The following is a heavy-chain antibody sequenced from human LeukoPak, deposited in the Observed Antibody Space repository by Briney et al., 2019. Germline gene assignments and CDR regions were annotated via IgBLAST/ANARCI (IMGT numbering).Heavy chain of an antibody. CDR2: IIPIFGTA. J-gene: IGHJ4*02. D-gene: IGHD3-22*01. CDR3: ARDYGSGYPFDY. Sequence: SVKVSCKASGGTFSSYAISWERQAPGQGLEWMGRIIPIFGTANYAQKFQGRVTITTDESTSTAYMELSSLRSEDTAVYYCARDYGSGYPFDYWGQGTLVTVSS. V-gene: IGHV1-69*05. CDR1: GGTFSSYA.